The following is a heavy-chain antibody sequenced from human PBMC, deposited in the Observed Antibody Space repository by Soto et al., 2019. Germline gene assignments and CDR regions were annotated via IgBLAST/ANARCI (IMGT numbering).Heavy chain of an antibody. V-gene: IGHV3-73*01. D-gene: IGHD2-2*01. CDR2: IRSKANNYAT. J-gene: IGHJ5*02. CDR1: GFTFTGSA. CDR3: ARHQDIVLVPGGP. Sequence: EVQLVESGGGLVQPGGSLKLSCAASGFTFTGSAMHWVRQASGKGLEWVGRIRSKANNYATTYAASVKGRFTISRGXTKNTAYLQMNSLKPEDTAVYYCARHQDIVLVPGGPWGQGTLVTVSS.